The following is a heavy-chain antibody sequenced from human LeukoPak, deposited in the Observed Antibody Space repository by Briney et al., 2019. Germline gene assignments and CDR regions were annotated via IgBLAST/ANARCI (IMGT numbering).Heavy chain of an antibody. Sequence: AGGGLLIFCFAAGVFFISFSIKWGRPEPGEGLVWTSYITSSDTEIYYADAVKNRFTISRDNAKNSLYLQMNSLRAEDTAVYYCASLMTAVTIPDYWGQGTLVTVSS. CDR3: ASLMTAVTIPDY. CDR2: ITSSDTEI. J-gene: IGHJ4*01. D-gene: IGHD4-17*01. CDR1: GVFFISFS. V-gene: IGHV3-21*05.